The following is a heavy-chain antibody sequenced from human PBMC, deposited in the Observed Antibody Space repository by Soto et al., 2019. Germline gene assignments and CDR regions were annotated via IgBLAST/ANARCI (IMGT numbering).Heavy chain of an antibody. D-gene: IGHD3-3*01. V-gene: IGHV4-59*01. Sequence: PSETLSLTCTVSGGSISSYYWSWIRQPPGKGLEWIGYIYYSGSTNYNPSLESRVTISVDTSKNQFSLKLSSVTAADTAVYYCAKGPYYDFWSGYYHSHYFDYWGQGTLVTV. J-gene: IGHJ4*02. CDR2: IYYSGST. CDR1: GGSISSYY. CDR3: AKGPYYDFWSGYYHSHYFDY.